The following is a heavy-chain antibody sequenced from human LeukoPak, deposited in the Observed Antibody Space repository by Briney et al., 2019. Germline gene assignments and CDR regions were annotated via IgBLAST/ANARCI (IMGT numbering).Heavy chain of an antibody. CDR3: ARDRQIAD. Sequence: GGSLRLSCAASGFTFSNYWLTWVRQAPGQGLEWVANIKQDGSEKHCVDSVKGRFTISRDNAKNSLYLQMNSLRAEDTPVYYCARDRQIADWGQGTLVTVS. CDR2: IKQDGSEK. CDR1: GFTFSNYW. V-gene: IGHV3-7*01. J-gene: IGHJ4*02.